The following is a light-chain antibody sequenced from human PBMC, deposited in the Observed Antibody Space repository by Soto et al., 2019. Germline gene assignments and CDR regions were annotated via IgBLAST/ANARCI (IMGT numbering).Light chain of an antibody. Sequence: QSALTQPASVSGSPGQSITISCTGTSSDVGGYNYVSWYQQHPGKAPKLMIYDVSNRPSGVSNRFSGSKSGNTASLIITRRQAEDEADYYCRSYNSSSAPVVFGGGTKLTVL. CDR2: DVS. CDR3: RSYNSSSAPVV. CDR1: SSDVGGYNY. V-gene: IGLV2-14*01. J-gene: IGLJ2*01.